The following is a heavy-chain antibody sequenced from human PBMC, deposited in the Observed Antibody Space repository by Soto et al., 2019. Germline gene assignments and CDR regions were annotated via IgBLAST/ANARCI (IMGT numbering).Heavy chain of an antibody. V-gene: IGHV3-23*01. D-gene: IGHD3-22*01. Sequence: EVQLLESGGGLRQPGGSLRLSCVASGYNFNKYAVSWVRQAPGKGLEWVSAIGTSGDNTYYTDSVKGRFTISRDSSKNMLYLQMDSLTAEDTAVYYCARRAYYFDDTGSHAFDIWGQGTRVTVSS. CDR3: ARRAYYFDDTGSHAFDI. J-gene: IGHJ3*02. CDR1: GYNFNKYA. CDR2: IGTSGDNT.